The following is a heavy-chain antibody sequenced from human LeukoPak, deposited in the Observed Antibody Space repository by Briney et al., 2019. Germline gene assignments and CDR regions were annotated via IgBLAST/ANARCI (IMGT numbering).Heavy chain of an antibody. CDR2: IKQDGSEK. CDR1: GFTFSSYW. Sequence: PGGSLRLSCAASGFTFSSYWMSWVRQAPGKGLEWVANIKQDGSEKYYVDSVKGRFTISRDNAKNSLYLQMNSLRAEDTAVYYCARALNYYYDSSGYLGYWGQGTLVTVSS. D-gene: IGHD3-22*01. V-gene: IGHV3-7*03. CDR3: ARALNYYYDSSGYLGY. J-gene: IGHJ4*02.